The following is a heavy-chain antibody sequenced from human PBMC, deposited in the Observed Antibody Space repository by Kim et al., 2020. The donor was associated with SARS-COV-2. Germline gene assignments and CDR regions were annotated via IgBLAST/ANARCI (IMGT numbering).Heavy chain of an antibody. Sequence: GGSLRLSCAASGFTFSSYGMHWVRQAPGKGLEWVAVISYDGSNKYYADSVKGRFTISRDNSKNTLYLQMNSLRAEDTAVYYCARQIAVAIGGMDVWGQGTTVTVSS. CDR3: ARQIAVAIGGMDV. CDR1: GFTFSSYG. V-gene: IGHV3-33*05. J-gene: IGHJ6*02. CDR2: ISYDGSNK. D-gene: IGHD6-19*01.